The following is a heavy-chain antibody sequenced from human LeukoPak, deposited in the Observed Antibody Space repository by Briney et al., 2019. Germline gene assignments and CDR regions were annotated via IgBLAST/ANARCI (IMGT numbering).Heavy chain of an antibody. CDR3: AKAFYYGSGSYDFDY. CDR1: GLTFSSYG. CDR2: ISYDGSNK. J-gene: IGHJ4*02. Sequence: GGSLRLSCAASGLTFSSYGMHWVRQAPGKGLEWVAVISYDGSNKYYADSVKGRFTISRDNSKNTLYLQMNSLRAEDTAVYYCAKAFYYGSGSYDFDYWGQGTLVTVSS. D-gene: IGHD3-10*01. V-gene: IGHV3-30*18.